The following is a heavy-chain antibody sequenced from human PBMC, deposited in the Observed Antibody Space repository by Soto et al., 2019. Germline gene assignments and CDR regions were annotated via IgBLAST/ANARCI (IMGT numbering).Heavy chain of an antibody. D-gene: IGHD3-3*01. J-gene: IGHJ1*01. V-gene: IGHV4-34*01. CDR2: INHSGST. Sequence: QVQLQQWGAGLLKPSETLSLTCAVYGGSFSGYYWSWIRQPPGKGLEWIGEINHSGSTNYNPSLKSRVTISVDTSKNQFSLNLSSVTAADTAVYYCARGFLNRRRAEYFQHWGQGTLVTVSS. CDR3: ARGFLNRRRAEYFQH. CDR1: GGSFSGYY.